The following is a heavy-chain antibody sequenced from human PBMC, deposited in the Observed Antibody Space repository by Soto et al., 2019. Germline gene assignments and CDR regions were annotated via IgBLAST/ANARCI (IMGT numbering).Heavy chain of an antibody. Sequence: VTPSLNCTVSGGSIRSFYWWRIRQPPWKGLEWIGYFYSGGSPIYNPSLKCRVTISVDTSKNQFSLKLSSVTAADTAVYYCARHEHNSWSIAARPVGRYYYYYMYFWGKGTTVTVSS. CDR1: GGSIRSFY. CDR3: ARHEHNSWSIAARPVGRYYYYYMYF. J-gene: IGHJ6*03. V-gene: IGHV4-59*08. D-gene: IGHD6-6*01. CDR2: FYSGGSP.